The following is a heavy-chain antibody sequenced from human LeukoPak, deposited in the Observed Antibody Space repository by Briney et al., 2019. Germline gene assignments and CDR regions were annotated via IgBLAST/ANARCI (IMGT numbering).Heavy chain of an antibody. CDR3: ARAGGVWYYGMDV. CDR2: IYHSGST. CDR1: GGSISSGGYS. V-gene: IGHV4-30-2*01. D-gene: IGHD2-21*01. Sequence: ASETLSLTCAVSGGSISSGGYSWSWIRQPPGKGLEWIGYIYHSGSTYYNPSLKSRVTISVDRSKNQFSLKLSSVTAADTAVYYCARAGGVWYYGMDVWGQGTTVTVSS. J-gene: IGHJ6*02.